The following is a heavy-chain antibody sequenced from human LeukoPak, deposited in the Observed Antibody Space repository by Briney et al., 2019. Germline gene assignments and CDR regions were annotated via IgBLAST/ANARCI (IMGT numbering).Heavy chain of an antibody. J-gene: IGHJ4*02. CDR3: AKRAGAAREGVFFYFDY. CDR1: GFTFSSYA. V-gene: IGHV3-23*01. Sequence: PGGSLRLSCAASGFTFSSYAMSWVRQAPGKGLEWVSAISGSGGSTYYADSVKGRFTISRDNSKNTLYLQMNSLRAEDTAVYYCAKRAGAAREGVFFYFDYWGQGTLVTASS. D-gene: IGHD6-6*01. CDR2: ISGSGGST.